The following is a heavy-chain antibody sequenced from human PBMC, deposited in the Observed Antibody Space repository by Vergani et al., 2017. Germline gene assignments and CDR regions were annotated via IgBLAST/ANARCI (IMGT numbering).Heavy chain of an antibody. Sequence: QVQLQESGPGLVKPSQTLSLTCTVSGGSISSGSYYWSWIRQPAGKGLEWIGRIYTSGSTNYNPSLKSRVTMSVDTSKNQFSLMLSSVTVADTAVYYCARSIVSRNPPDYFDNWGQGTLVTVSS. V-gene: IGHV4-61*02. CDR2: IYTSGST. CDR3: ARSIVSRNPPDYFDN. J-gene: IGHJ4*02. CDR1: GGSISSGSYY. D-gene: IGHD1-14*01.